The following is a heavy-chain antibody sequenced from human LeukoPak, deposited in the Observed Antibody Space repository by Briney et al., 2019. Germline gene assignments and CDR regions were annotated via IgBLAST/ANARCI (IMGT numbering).Heavy chain of an antibody. J-gene: IGHJ5*02. D-gene: IGHD6-13*01. Sequence: GEPLKISCKGSGYRFTSYWIGWVRQMPGKGLEGMGIIYPGDSDTRYSPSFQGQVTISADKSISTAYLQWSSLKASDTAMYYCARIRIAAAGSPWFDPWGQGTLVTVSS. CDR2: IYPGDSDT. CDR3: ARIRIAAAGSPWFDP. CDR1: GYRFTSYW. V-gene: IGHV5-51*01.